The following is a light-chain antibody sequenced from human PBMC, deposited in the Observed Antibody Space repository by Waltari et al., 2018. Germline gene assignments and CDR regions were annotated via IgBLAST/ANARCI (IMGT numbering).Light chain of an antibody. CDR1: QNIGRH. V-gene: IGKV3-11*01. CDR3: QQYNNWPPWT. Sequence: EIVLTQSPATLSLSPGERATLSCWASQNIGRHLAWYQQRPGQAPSLVIYGASNRATGIPARFSGSGSGTDFTLTISSLEPEDFAVYYCQQYNNWPPWTFGQGTKVEIK. J-gene: IGKJ1*01. CDR2: GAS.